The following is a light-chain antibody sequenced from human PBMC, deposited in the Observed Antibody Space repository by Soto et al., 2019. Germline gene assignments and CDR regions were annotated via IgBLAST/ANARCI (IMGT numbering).Light chain of an antibody. CDR1: QSVSSSY. CDR2: GTS. V-gene: IGKV3-20*01. J-gene: IGKJ2*01. CDR3: QQYDSSLYT. Sequence: EIVLTQSPGTLSLSRGERATVSCRASQSVSSSYLAWYQQKPGQAPRLLIYGTSTRATGIPDRFSGSGSGTDFTLTISRLEPEDFAVYYCQQYDSSLYTFAQGTKLEIK.